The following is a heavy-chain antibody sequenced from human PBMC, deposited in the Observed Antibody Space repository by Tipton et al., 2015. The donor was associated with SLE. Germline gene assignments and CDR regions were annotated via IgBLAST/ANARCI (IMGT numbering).Heavy chain of an antibody. D-gene: IGHD3-22*01. CDR2: INHRGST. CDR1: GESFSDYY. J-gene: IGHJ4*02. Sequence: TLSLTCTVYGESFSDYYWSWIRQPPGKGLEWIGEINHRGSTNYNPSLKSRVTISVDTSKNQFSLKLSSVTAADTAVYYCARDEYRYDATGYHLLGHFDFWGQGTLVTVSS. CDR3: ARDEYRYDATGYHLLGHFDF. V-gene: IGHV4-34*01.